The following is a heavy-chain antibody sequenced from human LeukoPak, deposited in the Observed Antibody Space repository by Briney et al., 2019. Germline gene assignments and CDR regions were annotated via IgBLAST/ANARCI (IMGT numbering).Heavy chain of an antibody. Sequence: ASVKVSCKASGYTFTSYGISWVRQAPGQGLEWMGWISAYNGNTNYAQKLQGRVTMTTDTSTSTAYMELRSLRSDDTAVYYCARDRRIQLWTQYNWFDPWGQGTLVTVSS. V-gene: IGHV1-18*01. CDR1: GYTFTSYG. J-gene: IGHJ5*02. D-gene: IGHD5-18*01. CDR3: ARDRRIQLWTQYNWFDP. CDR2: ISAYNGNT.